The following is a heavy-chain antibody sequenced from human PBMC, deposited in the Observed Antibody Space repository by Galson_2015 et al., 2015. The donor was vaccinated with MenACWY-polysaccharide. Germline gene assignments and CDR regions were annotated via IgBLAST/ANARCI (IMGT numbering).Heavy chain of an antibody. V-gene: IGHV3-74*01. CDR3: ARGYSAYD. D-gene: IGHD5-12*01. CDR1: GFTFSTYW. J-gene: IGHJ4*02. CDR2: IKSDGSST. Sequence: SLRLSCAASGFTFSTYWMHWVRQAPGKGLVWVSRIKSDGSSTNYADSVKGRFTISRDYAKNTLYLQMNSLRAEDTALYYCARGYSAYDWGQGTPVTVSA.